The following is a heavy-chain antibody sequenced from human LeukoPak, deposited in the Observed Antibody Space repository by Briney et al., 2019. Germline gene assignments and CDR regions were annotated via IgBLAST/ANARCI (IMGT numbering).Heavy chain of an antibody. V-gene: IGHV4-61*02. CDR1: GGSISSGSYY. CDR2: IYTSGST. CDR3: ARNHGGWFDS. J-gene: IGHJ5*01. Sequence: SETLSLTCTVSGGSISSGSYYWSWIRQPAGKGLEWIGRIYTSGSTNYNPSLKSRVTISVDTSKNQFTLKLSSVTAADTAVYYCARNHGGWFDSWGQGTLVTVSS. D-gene: IGHD4-23*01.